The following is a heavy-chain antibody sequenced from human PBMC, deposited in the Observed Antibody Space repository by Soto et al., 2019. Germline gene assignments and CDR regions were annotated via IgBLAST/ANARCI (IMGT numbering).Heavy chain of an antibody. Sequence: QVQLVESGGGVVQPGRSLRLSCAASGFTFSSYAMHWVRQAPGKGLEWVAVISYDGSNKYYADSVKGRFTISRDNSKNTLYLQMNSLRAEDTAVYYCASVWNHAFDYWGQGTLVTVSS. CDR3: ASVWNHAFDY. V-gene: IGHV3-30-3*01. CDR1: GFTFSSYA. J-gene: IGHJ4*02. D-gene: IGHD1-1*01. CDR2: ISYDGSNK.